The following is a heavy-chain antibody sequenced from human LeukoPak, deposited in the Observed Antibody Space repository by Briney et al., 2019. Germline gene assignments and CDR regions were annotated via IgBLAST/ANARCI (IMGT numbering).Heavy chain of an antibody. J-gene: IGHJ4*02. V-gene: IGHV3-21*01. D-gene: IGHD1-1*01. CDR1: GFTFGSYS. CDR2: ISSSSSYI. CDR3: ARDPVREEFDY. Sequence: GGSLRLSCAASGFTFGSYSMNWVRQAPGKGLEWVSSISSSSSYIYYADSVKGRFTISRDNAKNSLYLQMNSLRAEDTAVYYCARDPVREEFDYWGQGTLVTVSS.